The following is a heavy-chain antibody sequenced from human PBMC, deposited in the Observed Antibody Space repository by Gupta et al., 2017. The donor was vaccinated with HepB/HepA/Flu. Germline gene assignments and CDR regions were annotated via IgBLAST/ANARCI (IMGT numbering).Heavy chain of an antibody. Sequence: GSLRLSCAAAGFTFSTYEMDWVRQAPGKGLEWVSYISSSGNTIYYADAVKGRFTISRDNAKNALYLQMNGLRDEDKAVYYCSREYGWWLVPDRLDSCGQVTLVHVSS. CDR2: ISSSGNTI. D-gene: IGHD6-19*01. CDR1: GFTFSTYE. CDR3: SREYGWWLVPDRLDS. V-gene: IGHV3-48*03. J-gene: IGHJ5*01.